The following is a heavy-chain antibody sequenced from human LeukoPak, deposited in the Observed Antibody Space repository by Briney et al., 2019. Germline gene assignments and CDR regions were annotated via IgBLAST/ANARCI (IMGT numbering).Heavy chain of an antibody. CDR1: GYSFTSYW. J-gene: IGHJ6*03. D-gene: IGHD1-20*01. CDR2: IYPGDSDT. CDR3: ARQRLITGIDYYYYMDV. V-gene: IGHV5-51*01. Sequence: HGESLKISCKGSGYSFTSYWIGWVRQMPGKGLEWMGIIYPGDSDTRYSPSFQGQVTISADKSISTAYLQWSSLRASDTAMYYCARQRLITGIDYYYYMDVWGEGTTVTVSS.